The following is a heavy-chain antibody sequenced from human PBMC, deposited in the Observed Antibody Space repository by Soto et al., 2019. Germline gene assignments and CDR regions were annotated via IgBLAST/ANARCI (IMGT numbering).Heavy chain of an antibody. J-gene: IGHJ4*02. D-gene: IGHD5-18*01. Sequence: GGSLRLSCAASGFTFSSYAMHWVRQAPGKGLEWVAVISYDGSNKYYADSVKGRFTISRDNSKNTLYLQMNSLRTEDTAVYYCAREQLDTAMVLYFAYWXQGTLVTVSS. CDR2: ISYDGSNK. V-gene: IGHV3-30-3*01. CDR1: GFTFSSYA. CDR3: AREQLDTAMVLYFAY.